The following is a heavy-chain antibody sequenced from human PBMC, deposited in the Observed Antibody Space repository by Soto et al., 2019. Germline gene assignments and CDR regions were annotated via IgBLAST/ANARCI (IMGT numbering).Heavy chain of an antibody. CDR2: IWYDGINK. V-gene: IGHV3-33*01. J-gene: IGHJ4*02. CDR1: GFTFSSFG. CDR3: ARDAAGYRTGWYPY. Sequence: QVQLVESGGGVVQPGRSLRLSCAASGFTFSSFGMHRVRQAPGKGLEWVAVIWYDGINKYYADSVKGRFTISRDNSKNTVYLQMNSLRAEDTAVYYCARDAAGYRTGWYPYWGQGTLVTVSS. D-gene: IGHD6-19*01.